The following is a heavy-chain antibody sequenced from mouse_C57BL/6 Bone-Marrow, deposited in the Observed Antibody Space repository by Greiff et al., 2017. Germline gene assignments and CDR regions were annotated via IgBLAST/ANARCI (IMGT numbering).Heavy chain of an antibody. D-gene: IGHD2-4*01. Sequence: QVQLQQPGTELVKPGASVKLSCKASGYTFTSYWMHWVKQRPGQGLEWIGNINPSNGGTNYNEKFKSKATLTVDKSSSTAYMQLSSLTSADSAVYYCASGLRRKFGAMDYWGQGTSVTVSS. CDR1: GYTFTSYW. CDR2: INPSNGGT. V-gene: IGHV1-53*01. CDR3: ASGLRRKFGAMDY. J-gene: IGHJ4*01.